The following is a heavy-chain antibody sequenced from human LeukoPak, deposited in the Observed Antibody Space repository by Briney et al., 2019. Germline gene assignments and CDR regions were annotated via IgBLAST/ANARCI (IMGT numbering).Heavy chain of an antibody. D-gene: IGHD2-2*02. V-gene: IGHV4-34*01. CDR2: INHSGST. CDR3: ARRPGDIVVVPAAIRAFDY. Sequence: SEILSLTCAVYGGSFSGYYWSWIRQPPGKGLEWIGEINHSGSTNYNPSLKSRVTISVDTSKNQFSLKLSSVTAADTAVYYCARRPGDIVVVPAAIRAFDYWGQGTLITVSS. J-gene: IGHJ4*02. CDR1: GGSFSGYY.